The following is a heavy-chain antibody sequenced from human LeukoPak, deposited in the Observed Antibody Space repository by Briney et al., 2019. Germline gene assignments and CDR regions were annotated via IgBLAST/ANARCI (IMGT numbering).Heavy chain of an antibody. CDR3: ARDPGYCSGGSCGNFDY. J-gene: IGHJ4*02. Sequence: PSETLSLTCTVPGGSVSSASNYWSWIRQPPGKGLEWIGYMYYSGSTSYNPSLKSRVTISADTSKNQFSLKLSSVTAADTAVYYCARDPGYCSGGSCGNFDYWGQGTLVTVSS. CDR1: GGSVSSASNY. D-gene: IGHD2-15*01. V-gene: IGHV4-61*01. CDR2: MYYSGST.